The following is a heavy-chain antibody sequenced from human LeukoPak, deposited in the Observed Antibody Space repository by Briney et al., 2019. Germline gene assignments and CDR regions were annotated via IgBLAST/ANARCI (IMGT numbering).Heavy chain of an antibody. J-gene: IGHJ4*02. CDR2: TNPNSGNT. D-gene: IGHD6-19*01. CDR1: GYTFTSYD. CDR3: ARGPTVAGTGFY. V-gene: IGHV1-8*03. Sequence: ASVKVSCKASGYTFTSYDINWVRQATGQGLEWMGWTNPNSGNTGYAQKFQGRVTITRNTSISTAYMELSSLRSEDTAVYYCARGPTVAGTGFYWGQGTLVTVSS.